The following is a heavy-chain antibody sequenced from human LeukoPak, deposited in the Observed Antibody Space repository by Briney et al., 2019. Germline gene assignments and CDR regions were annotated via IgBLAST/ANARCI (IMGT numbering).Heavy chain of an antibody. CDR1: GFTFSSYA. Sequence: SGGSLRLSCAASGFTFSSYAMSWVRQAPGKGLEWVSAISGSGGSTYYADSVKGRFTISRDNSKNTLYLQMNSLRAEDTAVYYCAKVISDCSSTSCYPDAFDIWGQGTMVTVSS. D-gene: IGHD2-2*01. V-gene: IGHV3-23*01. J-gene: IGHJ3*02. CDR3: AKVISDCSSTSCYPDAFDI. CDR2: ISGSGGST.